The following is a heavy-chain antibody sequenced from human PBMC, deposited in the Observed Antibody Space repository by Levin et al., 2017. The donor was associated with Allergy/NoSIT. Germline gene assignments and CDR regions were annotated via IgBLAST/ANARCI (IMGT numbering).Heavy chain of an antibody. CDR3: VRDAFYDSTFLHYVFDS. CDR1: GFVFSSYG. CDR2: ISVDGSNK. V-gene: IGHV3-30*03. Sequence: GGSLRLSCAGSGFVFSSYGMHWVRQAPGKGLEWVAVISVDGSNKYYADSVKGRFSISRANSKNTMSLQMNSLRAEDTADYYFVRDAFYDSTFLHYVFDSRGQGTLVTVSS. D-gene: IGHD2/OR15-2a*01. J-gene: IGHJ4*02.